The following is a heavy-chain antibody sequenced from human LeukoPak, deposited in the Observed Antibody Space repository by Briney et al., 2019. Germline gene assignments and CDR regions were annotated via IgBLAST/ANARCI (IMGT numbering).Heavy chain of an antibody. CDR3: ARVRITDAFDI. Sequence: GGSLRLSCAASGFTVSSNYMSWVRQAPGKGLEWVSVIYSGGSTYYADSVKGRFPISRDNSKNTLYLQMNSLRAEDTAVYYCARVRITDAFDIWGQGTMVTVSS. J-gene: IGHJ3*02. D-gene: IGHD3-16*01. CDR1: GFTVSSNY. V-gene: IGHV3-53*01. CDR2: IYSGGST.